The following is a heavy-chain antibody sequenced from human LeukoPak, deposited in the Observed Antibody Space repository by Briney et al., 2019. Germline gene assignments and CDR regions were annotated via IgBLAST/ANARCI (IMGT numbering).Heavy chain of an antibody. CDR1: GFTVSSYW. D-gene: IGHD6-19*01. CDR3: AKERQWLDFDY. V-gene: IGHV3-7*01. Sequence: PGGSLRLSCAASGFTVSSYWMSWVRQTPGKGLEWVANIKQGGSEKYDVDSVKGRFIISRDNAKNSLYLQMNSLRAEDTAVYYCAKERQWLDFDYWGQGTLVTVSS. J-gene: IGHJ4*02. CDR2: IKQGGSEK.